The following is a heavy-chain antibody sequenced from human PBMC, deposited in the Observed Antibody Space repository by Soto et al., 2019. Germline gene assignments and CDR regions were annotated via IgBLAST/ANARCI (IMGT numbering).Heavy chain of an antibody. Sequence: PVGSLRLSCAASGFTFSSYSMNWVRQAPGKGLEWVSYISSSSSTIYYADSVKGRFTISRDNAKNSLYLQMNSLRDEDTAVYYCARDNCSGGSCYHYYYYYGMDVWGQGTTVTVSS. CDR2: ISSSSSTI. CDR3: ARDNCSGGSCYHYYYYYGMDV. V-gene: IGHV3-48*02. J-gene: IGHJ6*02. D-gene: IGHD2-15*01. CDR1: GFTFSSYS.